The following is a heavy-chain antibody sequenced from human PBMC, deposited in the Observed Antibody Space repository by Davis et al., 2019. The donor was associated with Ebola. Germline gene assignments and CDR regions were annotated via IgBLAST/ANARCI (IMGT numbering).Heavy chain of an antibody. D-gene: IGHD2-2*01. Sequence: ASVKVSCKASGYTFTSYAMHWVRQAPGQRLEWMGWINAGNGNTKYSQKFQGRVTITRDTSASTAYMELSSLRSEDTAVYYCARDIRGVSCGYCSSTTLDVWGKGTTVTVSS. V-gene: IGHV1-3*01. CDR3: ARDIRGVSCGYCSSTTLDV. CDR2: INAGNGNT. J-gene: IGHJ6*04. CDR1: GYTFTSYA.